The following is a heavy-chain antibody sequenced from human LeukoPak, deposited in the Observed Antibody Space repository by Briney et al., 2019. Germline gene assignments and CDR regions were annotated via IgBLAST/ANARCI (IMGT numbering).Heavy chain of an antibody. CDR1: GGTFSSYA. V-gene: IGHV1-69*05. CDR2: IIPIFGTA. CDR3: ARADWGSYRYLLGY. Sequence: EASVKVSCKASGGTFSSYAISWVRQALGQGLERMGGIIPIFGTANYAQKFQGRVTITTDESTSTAYMELSSLRSEDTAVYYCARADWGSYRYLLGYWGQGTLVTVSS. J-gene: IGHJ4*02. D-gene: IGHD3-16*02.